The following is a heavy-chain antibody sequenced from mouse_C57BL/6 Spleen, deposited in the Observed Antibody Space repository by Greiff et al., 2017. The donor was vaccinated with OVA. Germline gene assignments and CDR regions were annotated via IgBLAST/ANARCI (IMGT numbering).Heavy chain of an antibody. J-gene: IGHJ3*01. CDR2: IWGVGST. Sequence: VKLVESGPGLVAPSQSLSITCTVSGFSLTSYGVDWVRQSPGKGLEWLGVIWGVGSTNYNSALKSRLSISKDNSKSQVFLKMNSLQTDDTAMYYCASITGTPFAYWGQGTLVTVSA. CDR3: ASITGTPFAY. V-gene: IGHV2-6*01. CDR1: GFSLTSYG. D-gene: IGHD4-1*01.